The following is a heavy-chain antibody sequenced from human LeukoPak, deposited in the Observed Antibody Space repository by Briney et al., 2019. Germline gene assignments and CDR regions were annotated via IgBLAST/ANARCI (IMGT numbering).Heavy chain of an antibody. V-gene: IGHV3-21*04. D-gene: IGHD2-2*03. Sequence: GGSLRLSCAASGFTFSSYSMNWVRQAPGKGLEWVSSISSSSSYIYYADSVKGRFTISRDNAKNSLYLQMNSLRAEDTAVYYCAKDGYCSSTSCYLDYFDYWGQGTLVTVSS. J-gene: IGHJ4*02. CDR3: AKDGYCSSTSCYLDYFDY. CDR1: GFTFSSYS. CDR2: ISSSSSYI.